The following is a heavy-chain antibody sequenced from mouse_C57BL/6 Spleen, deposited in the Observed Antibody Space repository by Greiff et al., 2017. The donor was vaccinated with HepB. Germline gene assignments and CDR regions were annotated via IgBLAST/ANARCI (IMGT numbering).Heavy chain of an antibody. V-gene: IGHV3-6*01. CDR2: ISYDGSN. CDR1: GYSITSGYY. Sequence: EVKLQESGPGLVKPSQSLSLTCSVTGYSITSGYYWNWIRQFPGNKLEWMGYISYDGSNNYNPSLKNRISITRDTSKNQFFLKLNSVTTEDTATYYCARGWVAMDYWGQGTSVTVSS. CDR3: ARGWVAMDY. J-gene: IGHJ4*01. D-gene: IGHD4-1*01.